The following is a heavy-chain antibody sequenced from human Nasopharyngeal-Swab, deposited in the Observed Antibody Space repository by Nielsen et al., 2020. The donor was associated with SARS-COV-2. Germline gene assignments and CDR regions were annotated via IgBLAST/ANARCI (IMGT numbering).Heavy chain of an antibody. Sequence: GSLRLSCAVSGGSMNDFYWSWIRHSPGQGLEGIGHIYYRGSTQYNPSLRSRVTFLIDTSKNQFSLRLTSVTPADTAVYYCARDISAFYYGRQPFYASDLWGQGTRVTVSS. D-gene: IGHD3-10*01. CDR3: ARDISAFYYGRQPFYASDL. V-gene: IGHV4-59*01. CDR1: GGSMNDFY. J-gene: IGHJ5*02. CDR2: IYYRGST.